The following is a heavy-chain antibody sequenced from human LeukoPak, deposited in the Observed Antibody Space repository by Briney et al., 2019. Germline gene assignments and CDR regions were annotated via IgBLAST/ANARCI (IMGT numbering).Heavy chain of an antibody. Sequence: SETLSLTCAVYGGSFSGYYWSWIRQPPGKGLEWIGEINHSGSTNYNPSLKRRVTISVDTSKNQFSLKLSSVTAADTAVYYCARGPTVTTTKLDYWGQGTLVTVSS. D-gene: IGHD4-17*01. CDR1: GGSFSGYY. V-gene: IGHV4-34*01. CDR3: ARGPTVTTTKLDY. J-gene: IGHJ4*02. CDR2: INHSGST.